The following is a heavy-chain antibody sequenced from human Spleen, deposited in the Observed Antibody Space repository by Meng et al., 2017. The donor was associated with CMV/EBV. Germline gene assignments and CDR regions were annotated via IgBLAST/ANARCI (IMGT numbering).Heavy chain of an antibody. CDR3: ARASPEIGFDY. J-gene: IGHJ4*02. CDR1: GGSISSYY. CDR2: IYYSGST. Sequence: SETLSLTCTVSGGSISSYYWSWIRQPPGKGLEWIGSIYYSGSTYYNPSLKSRVTISVDTSKNQFSLKLSSVTAADTAVYYCARASPEIGFDYWGQGTLVTVSS. V-gene: IGHV4-59*12.